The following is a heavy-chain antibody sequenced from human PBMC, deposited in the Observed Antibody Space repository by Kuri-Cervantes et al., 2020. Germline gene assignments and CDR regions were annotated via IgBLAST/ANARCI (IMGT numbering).Heavy chain of an antibody. D-gene: IGHD1-7*01. J-gene: IGHJ4*02. CDR3: ARLFRARITGTTADY. Sequence: WVRQAPGKVLEWIGNIYHSGSTYYNPSLKSRVTILGDTSKNQFSLKLSSVTAADTAVYYCARLFRARITGTTADYWGQGALVTVSS. CDR2: IYHSGST. V-gene: IGHV4-38-2*01.